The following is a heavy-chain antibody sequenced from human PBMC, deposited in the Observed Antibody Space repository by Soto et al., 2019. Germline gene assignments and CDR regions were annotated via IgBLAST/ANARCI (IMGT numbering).Heavy chain of an antibody. V-gene: IGHV3-23*01. J-gene: IGHJ5*02. Sequence: GGSLRLSCAASGFTFSSYAMSWVRQAPGKGLEWVSAISGSGGSTYYADSVKGRFTISRDNSKNTLYLQMNSLRAEDTAVYYCAKDREGAYCSGGSCPGLKAVAGRENWFDPRGQGTLVTVSS. CDR1: GFTFSSYA. CDR3: AKDREGAYCSGGSCPGLKAVAGRENWFDP. D-gene: IGHD2-15*01. CDR2: ISGSGGST.